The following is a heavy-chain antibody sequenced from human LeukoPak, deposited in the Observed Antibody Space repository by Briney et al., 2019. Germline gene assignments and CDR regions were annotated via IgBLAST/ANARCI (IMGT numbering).Heavy chain of an antibody. J-gene: IGHJ4*02. CDR3: ASETRELGLVVGYFDY. CDR1: GGSISSGGYY. V-gene: IGHV4-31*03. D-gene: IGHD1-26*01. Sequence: SQTLSLTCTVSGGSISSGGYYWSWIRQHPGKGLEWIGYIYYSGSTYYNPSLKSRVTISVDTSKNQFSLKLSSVTAADTAVYYCASETRELGLVVGYFDYWGQGTLVTVSS. CDR2: IYYSGST.